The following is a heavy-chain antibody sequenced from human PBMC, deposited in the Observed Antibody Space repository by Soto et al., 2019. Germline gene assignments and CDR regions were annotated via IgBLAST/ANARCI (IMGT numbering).Heavy chain of an antibody. V-gene: IGHV1-2*02. CDR1: GYTFTGYY. D-gene: IGHD1-26*01. J-gene: IGHJ4*02. CDR2: INPNSDER. CDR3: ARAPTGADATVFSY. Sequence: GASVKVSCKGSGYTFTGYYIHCLRQAPGQGLEWLGWINPNSDERRYAQRIQDRVTVTRDTSTATTYMELSSLTSDDTAVYYCARAPTGADATVFSYWGLGTLVTVSS.